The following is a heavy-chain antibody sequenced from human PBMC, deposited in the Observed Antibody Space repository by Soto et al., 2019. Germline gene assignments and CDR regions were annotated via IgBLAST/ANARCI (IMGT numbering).Heavy chain of an antibody. CDR3: ATSYSGSYSRAEYFQH. J-gene: IGHJ1*01. CDR1: GGTFSSYA. V-gene: IGHV1-69*01. CDR2: IIPIFGTA. Sequence: QVQLVQSGAEVKKPGSSVKVSCKASGGTFSSYAISWVRQAPGQGLEWMGGIIPIFGTANYAKKFQGRVTITADESTSTAYMELSSLRSEDTAVYYCATSYSGSYSRAEYFQHWGQGTLVTVSS. D-gene: IGHD1-26*01.